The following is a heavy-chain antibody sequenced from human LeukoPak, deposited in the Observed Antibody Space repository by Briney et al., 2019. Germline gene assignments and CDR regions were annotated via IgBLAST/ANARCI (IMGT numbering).Heavy chain of an antibody. J-gene: IGHJ4*02. CDR3: AREQSGTRGWYTVDY. Sequence: GGSLRLSCAVSGFTFSTHAITWVRQGPGKGLEWVSAIRPDGDRTYYANSVRGRFTISRDNSKDTVYLQINGLRVEDTAVYYCAREQSGTRGWYTVDYWGQGTLVTVSS. CDR1: GFTFSTHA. CDR2: IRPDGDRT. D-gene: IGHD6-19*01. V-gene: IGHV3-23*01.